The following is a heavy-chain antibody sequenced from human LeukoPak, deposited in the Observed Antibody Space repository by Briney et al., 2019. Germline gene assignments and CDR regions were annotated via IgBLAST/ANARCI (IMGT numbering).Heavy chain of an antibody. V-gene: IGHV3-48*03. Sequence: PGGSLRLSCAASGFTFSSYEMNWVRQAPGKGLEWVSYISSSGSTIYYADSVKGRFTISRDNAKNSLYLQMNSLRAEDTAVYYCARALVGSSWYEKITRLNWFDPWGQGTLVTVSS. J-gene: IGHJ5*02. CDR2: ISSSGSTI. CDR3: ARALVGSSWYEKITRLNWFDP. CDR1: GFTFSSYE. D-gene: IGHD6-13*01.